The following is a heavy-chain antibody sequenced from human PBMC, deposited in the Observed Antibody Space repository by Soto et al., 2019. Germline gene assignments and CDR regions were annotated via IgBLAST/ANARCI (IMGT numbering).Heavy chain of an antibody. CDR3: ARGLQLWTWFDY. D-gene: IGHD5-18*01. J-gene: IGHJ4*02. CDR1: GGSFSGYY. Sequence: LSLTCAVYGGSFSGYYWSWIRQPPGKGLEWIGEINHSGSTNYNPSLKSRVTISVDTSKNQFSLKLSSVTAADTAVYYCARGLQLWTWFDYWGQGTLVTVSS. V-gene: IGHV4-34*01. CDR2: INHSGST.